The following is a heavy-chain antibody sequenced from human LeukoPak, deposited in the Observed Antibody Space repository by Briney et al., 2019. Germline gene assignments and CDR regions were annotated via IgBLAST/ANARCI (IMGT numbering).Heavy chain of an antibody. D-gene: IGHD3-3*01. CDR1: GYTFTGYY. CDR2: INPNSGGT. V-gene: IGHV1-2*02. J-gene: IGHJ4*02. CDR3: ARDPYDFWSGYRNY. Sequence: ASVKVSCKAPGYTFTGYYMHWVRQAPGQGLEWMGWINPNSGGTNYAQKFQGRVTMTRDTSISTAYMELSRLRSDDTAVYYCARDPYDFWSGYRNYWGQGTLVTVS.